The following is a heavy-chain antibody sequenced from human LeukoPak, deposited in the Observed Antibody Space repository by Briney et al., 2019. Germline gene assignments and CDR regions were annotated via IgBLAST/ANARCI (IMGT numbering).Heavy chain of an antibody. CDR3: ARDLMGIAYRGAFYY. D-gene: IGHD6-13*01. J-gene: IGHJ4*02. V-gene: IGHV3-66*01. Sequence: GGSLRLSCAVSGFTVGSNYMSWVRQAPGKGLEWASVIYSGISTYYADSVKGRFSISRDNSKNTLYLQMNSLRAEDTAVYYCARDLMGIAYRGAFYYWGQGTLVTVSS. CDR2: IYSGIST. CDR1: GFTVGSNY.